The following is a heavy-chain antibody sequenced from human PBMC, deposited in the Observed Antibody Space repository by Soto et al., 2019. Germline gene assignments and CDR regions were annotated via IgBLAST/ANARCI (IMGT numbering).Heavy chain of an antibody. V-gene: IGHV3-33*01. Sequence: SGGSLRLSCAASGFTFSSYGMHWVRQAPGKGLEWVAVIWYDGSNKYYADSVKGRFTISRDNSKNTLYLQMNSLRAEDTAVYYCLRDLVPAARYLFDYWGQGTLVTGSS. J-gene: IGHJ4*02. CDR2: IWYDGSNK. D-gene: IGHD2-2*01. CDR1: GFTFSSYG. CDR3: LRDLVPAARYLFDY.